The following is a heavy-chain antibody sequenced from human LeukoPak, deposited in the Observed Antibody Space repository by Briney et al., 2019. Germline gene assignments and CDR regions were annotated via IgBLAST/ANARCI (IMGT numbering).Heavy chain of an antibody. J-gene: IGHJ4*02. CDR3: ARSGWGSSRYDS. Sequence: ASVKVSCKASGCTFTSYYMHWVRQAPGQGLEWMGVINPSGGSTIYAQKFQGRVTLTRDMSTRTVDMELSSLRYEDTAVYYCARSGWGSSRYDSWGQGTLVTVSS. CDR2: INPSGGST. CDR1: GCTFTSYY. D-gene: IGHD6-13*01. V-gene: IGHV1-46*01.